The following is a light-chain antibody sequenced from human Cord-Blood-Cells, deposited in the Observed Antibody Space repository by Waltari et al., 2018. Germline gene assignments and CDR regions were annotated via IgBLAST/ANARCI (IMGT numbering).Light chain of an antibody. Sequence: EIVLTQSPATLSLSPGQRATLSCRASQSVSSYLASYQQKPGKAPSLLIYDASNRATGIPARFSGSGSGTDFTLTISRLEPEDFAVYYCQQRSNWPTFGPGTKVDIK. CDR1: QSVSSY. CDR3: QQRSNWPT. J-gene: IGKJ3*01. CDR2: DAS. V-gene: IGKV3-11*01.